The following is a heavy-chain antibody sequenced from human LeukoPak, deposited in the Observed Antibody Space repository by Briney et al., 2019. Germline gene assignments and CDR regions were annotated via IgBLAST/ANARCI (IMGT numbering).Heavy chain of an antibody. Sequence: SETLSLTCTVSGGSISSGNYYWSWIRQHPGKGLEWIGYIHHSGSTYYNPSLKSRVTISVDRSKNQFSLKLSSVTAADTAVYYCARGDGGNSHYFDYWGQGTLVTVSS. J-gene: IGHJ4*02. CDR3: ARGDGGNSHYFDY. CDR2: IHHSGST. D-gene: IGHD4-23*01. CDR1: GGSISSGNYY. V-gene: IGHV4-30-4*08.